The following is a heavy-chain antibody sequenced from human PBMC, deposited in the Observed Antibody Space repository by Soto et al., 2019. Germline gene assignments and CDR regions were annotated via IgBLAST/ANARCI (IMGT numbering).Heavy chain of an antibody. CDR1: GGTFSSYA. CDR3: AREARTRLHEYSSFDY. D-gene: IGHD6-6*01. CDR2: IIPIFGTA. V-gene: IGHV1-69*13. J-gene: IGHJ4*02. Sequence: ASVKVSCKASGGTFSSYAISWVRQAPGQGLEWMGGIIPIFGTANYAQKFQGRVTITADESTSTAYMELSSLRSEDTAVYYCAREARTRLHEYSSFDYWGQGTLVTVSS.